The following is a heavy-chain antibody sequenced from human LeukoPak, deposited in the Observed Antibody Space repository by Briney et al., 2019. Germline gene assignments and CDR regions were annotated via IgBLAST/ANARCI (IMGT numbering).Heavy chain of an antibody. CDR2: ISAYNGNA. D-gene: IGHD1-26*01. CDR1: GYTFSSYA. J-gene: IGHJ4*02. Sequence: GASVRVSCRASGYTFSSYAITWVRQAPGKGLEWMGCISAYNGNAKSAQNVQGRVTMTTDTSTSTAYLDLRSLTSDDTAVYYCARAGFYLLAGTTHIDYWGQGTLVTVSS. CDR3: ARAGFYLLAGTTHIDY. V-gene: IGHV1-18*01.